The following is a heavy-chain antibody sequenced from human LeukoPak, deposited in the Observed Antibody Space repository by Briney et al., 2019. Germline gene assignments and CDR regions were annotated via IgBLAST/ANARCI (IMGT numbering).Heavy chain of an antibody. D-gene: IGHD3-10*01. V-gene: IGHV4-30-4*02. CDR1: GGSISSGDYY. CDR3: ARVGGRFGELSNFLHPYYYYYGMDV. J-gene: IGHJ6*02. CDR2: IYYSGST. Sequence: SETLSLTCTVSGGSISSGDYYWSWIRQPPGKGLEWIGYIYYSGSTYYNPSLKSRVTISVDTSKNQFSLKLSSVTAADTAVYYCARVGGRFGELSNFLHPYYYYYGMDVWGQGTTVTVSS.